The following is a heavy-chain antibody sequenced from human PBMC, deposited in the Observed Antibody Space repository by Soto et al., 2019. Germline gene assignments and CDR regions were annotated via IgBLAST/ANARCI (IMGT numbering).Heavy chain of an antibody. CDR1: GDSVSSNSAA. V-gene: IGHV6-1*01. CDR3: AILRSRIAEPDSFDF. J-gene: IGHJ4*01. CDR2: TYYRSKWYN. Sequence: PSQTLSLTCAISGDSVSSNSAAWNWIRQSPSRGLEWLGRTYYRSKWYNDYAVSVKSRITINPDTSKNQFSLQLNSVTPEDTAVYYCAILRSRIAEPDSFDFWAQRTLVTVSS. D-gene: IGHD6-13*01.